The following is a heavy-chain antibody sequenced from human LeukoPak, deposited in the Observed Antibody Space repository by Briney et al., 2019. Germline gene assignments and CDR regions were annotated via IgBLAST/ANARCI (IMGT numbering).Heavy chain of an antibody. D-gene: IGHD1-26*01. V-gene: IGHV4-59*01. CDR1: GGSISTNY. Sequence: PSETLSLTCTVSGGSISTNYWSWIRQPPGKGLEWIGYVYYSGSTNYNPSLKSRVTISVDTSKNQFSLRLSSVTAADTAVYYCATGGATFNYYYYMDVWGKGTTVTVSS. J-gene: IGHJ6*03. CDR2: VYYSGST. CDR3: ATGGATFNYYYYMDV.